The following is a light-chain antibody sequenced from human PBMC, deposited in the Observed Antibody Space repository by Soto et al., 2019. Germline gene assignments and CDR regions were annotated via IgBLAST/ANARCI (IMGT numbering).Light chain of an antibody. V-gene: IGLV2-14*01. Sequence: QPVLTQPASVSGSPGQSITISCTGTSSDVGGYNYVSWYQQHPGKAPKLMIYDVSNRPSGVSNRFSGSKSGNTASLTISGLQAEDEADYYCSSYTSSSTLVLFGGGTKVTVL. CDR3: SSYTSSSTLVL. J-gene: IGLJ2*01. CDR1: SSDVGGYNY. CDR2: DVS.